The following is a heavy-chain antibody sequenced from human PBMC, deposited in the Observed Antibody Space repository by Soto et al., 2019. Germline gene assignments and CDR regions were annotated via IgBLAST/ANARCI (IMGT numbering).Heavy chain of an antibody. Sequence: LRLSCAGSGFTFGADWMSWVRQAPGNGLEWVANINRAGNDRYYVDSVKGRFTISRDNAKNSLYLQMNSLRAEDTAVYYCTRDLDTRGSAPISEFWGQGTLVTVSS. D-gene: IGHD3-22*01. CDR3: TRDLDTRGSAPISEF. CDR2: INRAGNDR. V-gene: IGHV3-7*03. J-gene: IGHJ4*02. CDR1: GFTFGADW.